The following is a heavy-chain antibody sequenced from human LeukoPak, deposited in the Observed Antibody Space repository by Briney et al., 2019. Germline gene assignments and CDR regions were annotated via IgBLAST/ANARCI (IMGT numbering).Heavy chain of an antibody. CDR2: IIPIFGTA. Sequence: SVKVSCKASRGTFSSYAISWVRQAPGQGLEWMGGIIPIFGTANYAQKFQGRVTITADESTSTAYMELSSLRSEDTAVYYCARGGVGSVTFYCSSTSCEDWFDPWGQGTLVTVSS. J-gene: IGHJ5*02. CDR3: ARGGVGSVTFYCSSTSCEDWFDP. CDR1: RGTFSSYA. V-gene: IGHV1-69*01. D-gene: IGHD2-2*01.